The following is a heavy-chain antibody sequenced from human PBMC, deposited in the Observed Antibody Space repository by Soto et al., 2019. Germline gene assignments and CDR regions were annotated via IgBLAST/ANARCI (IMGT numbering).Heavy chain of an antibody. V-gene: IGHV1-18*01. CDR3: ARDRGVAPAVGGNTHYYYYMDP. CDR2: ISAFNGNT. D-gene: IGHD6-19*01. Sequence: QDQLLQSGAEVKKPGASVTVSCKASGYSFTNYGITWVRQAPGQGLEWMGWISAFNGNTHYAQELQGRVTMTTDASTRKAAIELRRLRTDDTAVYYCARDRGVAPAVGGNTHYYYYMDPWSKGTTVTVSS. J-gene: IGHJ6*03. CDR1: GYSFTNYG.